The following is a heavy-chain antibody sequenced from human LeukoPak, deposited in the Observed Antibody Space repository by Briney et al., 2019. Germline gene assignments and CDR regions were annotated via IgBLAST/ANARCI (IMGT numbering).Heavy chain of an antibody. CDR3: ARHAGSAAGFFDY. V-gene: IGHV4-39*01. D-gene: IGHD6-13*01. Sequence: GSLRLSCAASGFTFSSYAMSWVRQPPGKGLEWIGSIYYSGSTYYNPSLKSRVTISVDTSKNQFSLKLSSVTAADTAVYYCARHAGSAAGFFDYWGQGTLVTVSS. CDR2: IYYSGST. CDR1: GFTFSSYA. J-gene: IGHJ4*02.